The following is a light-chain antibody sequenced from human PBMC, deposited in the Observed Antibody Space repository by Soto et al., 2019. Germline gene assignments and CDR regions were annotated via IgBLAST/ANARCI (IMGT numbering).Light chain of an antibody. CDR1: QSIGRW. CDR3: QQYKNYTWT. Sequence: DIQMTQSHSTLSASVGDRVSLTCRASQSIGRWLAWYQQKSGKAPKLLIFDASGLESGVPSRIRRRGTGTENTSTISSMKPDDFTTFYCQQYKNYTWTFGQGTKVDIK. J-gene: IGKJ1*01. V-gene: IGKV1-5*01. CDR2: DAS.